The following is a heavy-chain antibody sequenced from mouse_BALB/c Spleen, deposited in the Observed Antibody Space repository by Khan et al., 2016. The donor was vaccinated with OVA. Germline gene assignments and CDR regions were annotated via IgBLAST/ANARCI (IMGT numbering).Heavy chain of an antibody. CDR1: GFSLTSYG. D-gene: IGHD1-1*01. Sequence: QVQLKESGPGLVAPSQSLSITCTVSGFSLTSYGVHWVRQPPGKGLEWLGVIWAGGSTNYNSALMSRLSISKDNSKSQVYFKMISLQADDTAMYYCARVDYYGSSSWFAYWGQGTLVTVSA. V-gene: IGHV2-9*02. J-gene: IGHJ3*01. CDR3: ARVDYYGSSSWFAY. CDR2: IWAGGST.